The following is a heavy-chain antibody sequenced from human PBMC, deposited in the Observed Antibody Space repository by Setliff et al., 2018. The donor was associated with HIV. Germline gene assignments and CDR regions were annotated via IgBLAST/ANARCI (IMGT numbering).Heavy chain of an antibody. CDR3: AGPYYYGLGNIT. D-gene: IGHD3-10*01. Sequence: SETLSLTCDVSGASFTAYYWTWIRQYPGKGMEWIGEINHGGRTNYNPSLRSRLSISLDTSKTHFSLRLSSVTAADTAMYYCAGPYYYGLGNITWGQGTQVTVSS. CDR1: GASFTAYY. V-gene: IGHV4-34*01. CDR2: INHGGRT. J-gene: IGHJ4*02.